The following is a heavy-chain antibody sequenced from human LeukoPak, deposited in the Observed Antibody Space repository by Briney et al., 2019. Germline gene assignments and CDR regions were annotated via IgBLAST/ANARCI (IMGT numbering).Heavy chain of an antibody. CDR2: ISESGGVT. CDR3: ARDMLFGESVYNWFDP. J-gene: IGHJ5*02. D-gene: IGHD3/OR15-3a*01. Sequence: GGSLRLSCAASGFTFSSYAMSWVRQAPGKGLDWVSAISESGGVTFYADSVNGRFTISRDNAKNTLYLQMNSLRGEDTAVYYCARDMLFGESVYNWFDPWGQGTLVTVSS. V-gene: IGHV3-23*01. CDR1: GFTFSSYA.